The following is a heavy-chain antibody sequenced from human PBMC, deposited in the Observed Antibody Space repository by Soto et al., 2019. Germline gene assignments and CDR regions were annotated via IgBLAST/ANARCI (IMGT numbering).Heavy chain of an antibody. CDR3: ATGGAAGVIFDC. J-gene: IGHJ4*02. V-gene: IGHV1-2*02. D-gene: IGHD3-10*01. CDR2: VNAYSGDT. CDR1: GYTFAGHY. Sequence: QVQVVQSGPEVKKPGASVKVSCKASGYTFAGHYLHWVRQAPGQGLEWMGSVNAYSGDTDYAEKFQGRVTMPRDTSISTGDMGVRRLRSDDTALYYGATGGAAGVIFDCGGQGALVTVSS.